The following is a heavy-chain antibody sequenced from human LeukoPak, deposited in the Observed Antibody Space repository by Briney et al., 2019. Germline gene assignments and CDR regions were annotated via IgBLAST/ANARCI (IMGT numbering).Heavy chain of an antibody. Sequence: SETLSLTCTVSVGSISTYYWSWIRQPPGKGLEWIGYIYYSGSTNYNPSLKSRVTISVDTSKNQFSLNLSSVTAADTAVYYCARSERYNSGWYFYFDYWGQGTLVAVSS. J-gene: IGHJ4*02. D-gene: IGHD6-19*01. CDR3: ARSERYNSGWYFYFDY. V-gene: IGHV4-59*01. CDR1: VGSISTYY. CDR2: IYYSGST.